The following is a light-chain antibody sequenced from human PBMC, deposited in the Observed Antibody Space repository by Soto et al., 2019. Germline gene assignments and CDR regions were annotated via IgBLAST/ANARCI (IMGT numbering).Light chain of an antibody. CDR2: DAS. V-gene: IGKV3-20*01. Sequence: EIVLTQSPGTLSLSPGERATLSCRASRSLRNNYIAWYKQKLGQAHRLLIYDASIRATGVPDRFSGSGAGSDVTLTISRLEPEDFALDHFEQDDASPRTFGQGTRLVIK. J-gene: IGKJ2*02. CDR1: RSLRNNY. CDR3: EQDDASPRT.